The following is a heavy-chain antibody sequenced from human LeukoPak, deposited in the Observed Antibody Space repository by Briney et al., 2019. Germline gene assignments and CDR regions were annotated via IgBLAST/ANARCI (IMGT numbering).Heavy chain of an antibody. CDR1: GFTFSSYA. CDR3: AREDCGRYSLDY. J-gene: IGHJ4*02. V-gene: IGHV3-23*01. CDR2: ISDSGGST. D-gene: IGHD3-16*01. Sequence: SGGSLRLSCAASGFTFSSYAMSWVRQAPGKGLEWVSLISDSGGSTYFAESVKGRFTISRDNSKNMLYLQMNSLRADDTALYYCAREDCGRYSLDYWGQGTLVTLSP.